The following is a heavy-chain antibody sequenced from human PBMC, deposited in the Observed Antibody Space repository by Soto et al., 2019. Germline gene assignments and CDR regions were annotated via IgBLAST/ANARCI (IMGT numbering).Heavy chain of an antibody. Sequence: PGGSLRLSCAASGFTFSSYSMNWVRQAPGKGLEWVSSISSSSSYIYYADSVKGRFTISRDNAKNSLYLQMNSLRAEDTAVYYCAREGYSGYDPNLPLPYWFDPWGQGTLVTVSS. CDR2: ISSSSSYI. CDR3: AREGYSGYDPNLPLPYWFDP. CDR1: GFTFSSYS. D-gene: IGHD5-12*01. J-gene: IGHJ5*02. V-gene: IGHV3-21*01.